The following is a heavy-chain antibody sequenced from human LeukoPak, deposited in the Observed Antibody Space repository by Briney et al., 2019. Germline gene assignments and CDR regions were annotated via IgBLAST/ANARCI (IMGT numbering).Heavy chain of an antibody. CDR3: ARSLSTAGIDY. V-gene: IGHV4-38-2*01. D-gene: IGHD2-2*01. Sequence: SETLSLTCAVSGYSISRGRYWAWIRQPPEEGLEWIGSIHHSGSPYYNPTLKSRDTISVDTSKNQFSLNLRSVTAADTAVYYCARSLSTAGIDYWGQRTLVTVSS. J-gene: IGHJ4*02. CDR2: IHHSGSP. CDR1: GYSISRGRY.